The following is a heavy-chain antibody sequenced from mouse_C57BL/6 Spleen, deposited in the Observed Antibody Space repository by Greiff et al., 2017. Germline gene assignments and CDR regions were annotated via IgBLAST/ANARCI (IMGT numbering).Heavy chain of an antibody. CDR1: GYTFTDHT. V-gene: IGHV1-78*01. D-gene: IGHD2-4*01. J-gene: IGHJ4*01. CDR3: ARCDYVGSFGFAKDC. Sequence: QVQLQQSDAELVKPGASVKISCKVSGYTFTDHTIHWMKQRPEQGLEWIGNIYPRDGSTKYNEKFKGKATLTADKSSSTAYMHLNSLTSEDSAVYFCARCDYVGSFGFAKDCWGQGASVTVSS. CDR2: IYPRDGST.